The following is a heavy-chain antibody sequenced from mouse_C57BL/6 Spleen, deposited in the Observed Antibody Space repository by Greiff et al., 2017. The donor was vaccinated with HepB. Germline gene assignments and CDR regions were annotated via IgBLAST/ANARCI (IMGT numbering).Heavy chain of an antibody. Sequence: QVQLQQPGAELVMPGASVKLSCKASGYTFTSYWMHWVKQRPGQGLEWIGEIDPSDSYTNYNQKFKGKSTVTVDKSSSTAYMQLSSLTSEDSAVYYCARDVTGVDYYAMDYWGQGTSVTVSS. CDR2: IDPSDSYT. CDR3: ARDVTGVDYYAMDY. CDR1: GYTFTSYW. D-gene: IGHD1-1*01. V-gene: IGHV1-69*01. J-gene: IGHJ4*01.